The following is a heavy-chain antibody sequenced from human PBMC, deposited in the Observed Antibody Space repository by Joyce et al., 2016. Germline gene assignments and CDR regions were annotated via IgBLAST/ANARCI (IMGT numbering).Heavy chain of an antibody. Sequence: QVQLVQSGAEVKKPGASVKVSCKASGYTFSGDYMHWVRQAPGQGLEWMGWINHHPVGTNYAQRFQGRVTWTRETSINTAYMELRNLRSDDTAVYYCARDPGVGDYWGQGTLVIVSS. D-gene: IGHD1-26*01. J-gene: IGHJ4*02. CDR2: INHHPVGT. CDR3: ARDPGVGDY. CDR1: GYTFSGDY. V-gene: IGHV1-2*02.